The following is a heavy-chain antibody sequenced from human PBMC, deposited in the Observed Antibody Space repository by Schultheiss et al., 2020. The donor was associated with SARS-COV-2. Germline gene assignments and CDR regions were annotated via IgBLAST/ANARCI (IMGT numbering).Heavy chain of an antibody. J-gene: IGHJ5*02. Sequence: SQTLSLTCTVSGGSISSGGYYWSWIRQHPGKGLEWIGYIYYSGSTYYNPSLKSRVTMSVDTSKNQFSLKLSSVTAADTAVYYCARGGCSSSRCYGELDPWGQGTLVTVSS. CDR2: IYYSGST. V-gene: IGHV4-31*03. CDR1: GGSISSGGYY. CDR3: ARGGCSSSRCYGELDP. D-gene: IGHD2-2*01.